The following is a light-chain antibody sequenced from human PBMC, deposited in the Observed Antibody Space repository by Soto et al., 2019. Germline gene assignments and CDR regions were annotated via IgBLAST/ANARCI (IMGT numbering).Light chain of an antibody. Sequence: DIQMTQSPSTLSASVGDRVTITCRASQSISSWLAWYQQKPGKAPKLLIYKASTLESGVPSRFSGSGSGTEFTLAITSLLPDDFATYYCQQYNSYGTFGQGTKVEVK. CDR1: QSISSW. V-gene: IGKV1-5*03. CDR2: KAS. J-gene: IGKJ1*01. CDR3: QQYNSYGT.